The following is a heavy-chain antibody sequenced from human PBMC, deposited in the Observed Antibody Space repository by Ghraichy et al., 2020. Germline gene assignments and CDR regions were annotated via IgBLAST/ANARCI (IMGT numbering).Heavy chain of an antibody. J-gene: IGHJ6*02. CDR2: INHSGST. D-gene: IGHD4-11*01. CDR3: ARGSNYSNEHYYYYGMDV. Sequence: SQTLSLTCAVYGGSFSGYYWSWIRQPPGKGLEWIGEINHSGSTNYNPSLKSRVTISVDTSKNQFSLKLSSVTAADTAVYYCARGSNYSNEHYYYYGMDVWGQGTTVTVSS. CDR1: GGSFSGYY. V-gene: IGHV4-34*01.